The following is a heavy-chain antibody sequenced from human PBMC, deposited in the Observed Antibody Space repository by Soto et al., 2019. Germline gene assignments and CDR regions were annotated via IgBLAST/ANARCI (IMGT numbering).Heavy chain of an antibody. D-gene: IGHD3-22*01. CDR3: ARIPYYSGSSGYFPFDI. CDR2: ISSGGTT. J-gene: IGHJ4*02. V-gene: IGHV4-31*03. Sequence: TLSLTCTVSGGSVGSGGYYWSWIRQHPGKGLEWVGDISSGGTTYYNPSLKSRVTMSVDTSKNDFSLKLNSVTAADTAVYYCARIPYYSGSSGYFPFDIWGKGALVTVS. CDR1: GGSVGSGGYY.